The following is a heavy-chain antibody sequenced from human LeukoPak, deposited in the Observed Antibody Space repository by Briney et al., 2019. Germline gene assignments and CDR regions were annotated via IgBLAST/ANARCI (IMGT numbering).Heavy chain of an antibody. Sequence: SETLSLTCTVSGGSISSYYWSWIRQPAGKGLEWIGRIYTSGSTNYNPSLKSRVTMSVDTSKNQFSLKLSSVTAADTAVYYCARDRADQWELGYYFDYWGQGTLVTVSS. V-gene: IGHV4-4*07. J-gene: IGHJ4*02. CDR1: GGSISSYY. CDR2: IYTSGST. D-gene: IGHD1-26*01. CDR3: ARDRADQWELGYYFDY.